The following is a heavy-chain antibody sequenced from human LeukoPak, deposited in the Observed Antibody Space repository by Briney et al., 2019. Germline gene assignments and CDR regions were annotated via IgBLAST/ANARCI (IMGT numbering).Heavy chain of an antibody. CDR3: AELGITMIGGV. D-gene: IGHD3-10*02. CDR2: ISSNGGST. J-gene: IGHJ6*04. V-gene: IGHV3-64*01. Sequence: PGGSLRLSCAASGFIFSNYAIHWVRQAPGKGLEYVSVISSNGGSTYYANSVKGRFTISRDNAKNSLYLQMNSLRAEDTAVYYCAELGITMIGGVWGKGTTVTISS. CDR1: GFIFSNYA.